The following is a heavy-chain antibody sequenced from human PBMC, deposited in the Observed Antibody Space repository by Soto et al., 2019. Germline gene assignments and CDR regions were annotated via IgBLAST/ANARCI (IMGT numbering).Heavy chain of an antibody. D-gene: IGHD4-17*01. V-gene: IGHV4-59*01. J-gene: IGHJ5*02. CDR2: VYHSGST. Sequence: QMRLQESGPGLVKSSETLSLTCTVSGGSMRHYYWGWIRQPPGKGLEWIGYVYHSGSTYYNPSLKSRVTISIDTSKNQFALRLNSLTTADTAVYSCARVNGDYGWFDAWGQGSLVTVSS. CDR3: ARVNGDYGWFDA. CDR1: GGSMRHYY.